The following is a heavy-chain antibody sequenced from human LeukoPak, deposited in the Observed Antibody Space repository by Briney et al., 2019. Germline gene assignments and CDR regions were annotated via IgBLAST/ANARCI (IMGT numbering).Heavy chain of an antibody. Sequence: PSETLSLTCAVYGGSFSGYYWSWIRQPPGKGLEWIGEINHSGSTNYNPSLKSRVTISVDTSKNQFSLKLSSVTAADTAVYHCASAKLRYRLPRGWGQGTLVTVSS. CDR2: INHSGST. J-gene: IGHJ4*02. V-gene: IGHV4-34*01. D-gene: IGHD3-9*01. CDR1: GGSFSGYY. CDR3: ASAKLRYRLPRG.